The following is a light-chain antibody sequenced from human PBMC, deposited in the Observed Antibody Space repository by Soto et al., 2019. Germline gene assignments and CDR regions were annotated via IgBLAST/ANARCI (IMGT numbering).Light chain of an antibody. J-gene: IGLJ1*01. CDR3: SSYAGSDSPYV. Sequence: QSALTQPPSASGSPGQSVTISCTGTSSDVGGYNYVSWYQQHPGKAPKVMIFEVSKRPSGVPDRFSGSKSGNTASLTVSGLQAEDEADYYCSSYAGSDSPYVFGTGTQLTV. V-gene: IGLV2-8*01. CDR1: SSDVGGYNY. CDR2: EVS.